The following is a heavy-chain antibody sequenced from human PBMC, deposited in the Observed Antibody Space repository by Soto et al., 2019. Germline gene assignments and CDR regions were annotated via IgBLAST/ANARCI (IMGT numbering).Heavy chain of an antibody. Sequence: ASVKVSCKASGYFFTTYGISWVRQAPGQGLEWMGWISPYNGNTKYAQSFQGRVTMTTDTSTYTAYMELRSLRSDDPAVYYCARDFGSDLSAPGAVFDYWGQGTVVTISS. J-gene: IGHJ4*02. CDR3: ARDFGSDLSAPGAVFDY. D-gene: IGHD3-3*01. V-gene: IGHV1-18*04. CDR1: GYFFTTYG. CDR2: ISPYNGNT.